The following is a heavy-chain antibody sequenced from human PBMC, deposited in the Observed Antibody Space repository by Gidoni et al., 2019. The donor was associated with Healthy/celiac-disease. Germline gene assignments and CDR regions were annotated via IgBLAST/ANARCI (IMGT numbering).Heavy chain of an antibody. Sequence: QVQLVQSGAELKKPGVSVKVSCKASGYTCTSYAMNWVRQAPGQGLEWMGWINTNTGNPTYAQGFTGRFVFPWDSSASTAYLQISSLMAEDTAVYYCARQYSGYDYLYDWDYWGQGTLVTVSS. J-gene: IGHJ4*02. CDR3: ARQYSGYDYLYDWDY. D-gene: IGHD5-12*01. CDR1: GYTCTSYA. CDR2: INTNTGNP. V-gene: IGHV7-4-1*02.